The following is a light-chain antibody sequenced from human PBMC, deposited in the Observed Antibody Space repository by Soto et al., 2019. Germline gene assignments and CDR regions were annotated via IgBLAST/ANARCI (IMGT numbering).Light chain of an antibody. CDR3: QQYYSSRT. V-gene: IGKV3-20*01. J-gene: IGKJ1*01. CDR1: QSVGGRG. CDR2: GGS. Sequence: EIVLTQSPGTVSLSPGERATLSCRASQSVGGRGLAWYQQKPGQAPRVLIYGGSNRATGIPDRFSGSGSGTDFTLTISRLEPEDFAVYYCQQYYSSRTFGQGTKVEMK.